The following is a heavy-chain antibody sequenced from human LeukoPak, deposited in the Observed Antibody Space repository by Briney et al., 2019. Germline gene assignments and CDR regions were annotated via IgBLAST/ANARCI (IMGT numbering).Heavy chain of an antibody. D-gene: IGHD6-19*01. J-gene: IGHJ4*01. CDR1: GFTSATYA. V-gene: IGHV3-9*02. CDR2: ISWKRGRI. Sequence: GRSMRLSCAASGFTSATYAMHWDRPAQGEGLEWVSGISWKRGRIGYADSEKGRFTNSRDNAKNSPYLQMNSLRAEETALYYCAKELYSSGTLPDYW. CDR3: AKELYSSGTLPDY.